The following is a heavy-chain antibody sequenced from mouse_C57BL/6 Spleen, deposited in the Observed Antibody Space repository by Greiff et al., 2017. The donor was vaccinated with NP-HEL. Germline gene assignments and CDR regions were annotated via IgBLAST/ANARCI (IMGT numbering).Heavy chain of an antibody. CDR2: IYPRDGST. J-gene: IGHJ4*01. CDR1: GYTFTDHT. V-gene: IGHV1-78*01. CDR3: GRWGDSSGDCYAMDY. Sequence: QVQLQQSDAELVKPGASVKISCKVSGYTFTDHTIHWMKQRPEQGLEWIGYIYPRDGSTKYNEKFKGKATLTADKSSSTAYMQLNSLTSEDSAVYCCGRWGDSSGDCYAMDYWGQGTSVTVSS. D-gene: IGHD3-2*02.